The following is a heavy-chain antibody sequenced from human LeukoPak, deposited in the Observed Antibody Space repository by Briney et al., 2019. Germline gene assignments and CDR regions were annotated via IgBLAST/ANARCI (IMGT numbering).Heavy chain of an antibody. V-gene: IGHV3-23*01. D-gene: IGHD3-22*01. CDR2: ISGIGGTT. CDR3: ANLGLASGYYNRALNSLDY. J-gene: IGHJ4*02. Sequence: PGGSLRLSCAASGFTFSSNAMTWVRQAPGKGLEWVSAISGIGGTTYYADSVKGRFTISRDNSKNTLYLQMNSLRAEDTAVYYCANLGLASGYYNRALNSLDYWGQGTLVTVSS. CDR1: GFTFSSNA.